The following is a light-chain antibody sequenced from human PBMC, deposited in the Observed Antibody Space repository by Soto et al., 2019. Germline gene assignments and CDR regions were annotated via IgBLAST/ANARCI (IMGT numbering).Light chain of an antibody. Sequence: DIVMTQSPDSLAVSLGERATINCKSIQSVLSSSNNKNCLAWYQQKPGQPPKLLIYWASTRESGVPARFSGSGSGTDFTLTISSLQAEDVAVYYCQQYYTTPLTFGGGTKVDNK. CDR3: QQYYTTPLT. J-gene: IGKJ4*01. CDR1: QSVLSSSNNKNC. V-gene: IGKV4-1*01. CDR2: WAS.